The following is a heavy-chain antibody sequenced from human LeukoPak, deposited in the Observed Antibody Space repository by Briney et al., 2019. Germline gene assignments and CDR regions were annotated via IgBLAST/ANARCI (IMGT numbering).Heavy chain of an antibody. CDR2: ISSIKSYI. D-gene: IGHD4-11*01. CDR1: GFTFSSYS. CDR3: ARAPAGLYRSLDY. V-gene: IGHV3-21*01. Sequence: GGSLRLSCAASGFTFSSYSVNWVRQAPGEGREWVSSISSIKSYIYYADSVKGRFTISRDNAKNSLYLQMNSLRAEDTAVYYCARAPAGLYRSLDYWGQGTLVTVSS. J-gene: IGHJ4*02.